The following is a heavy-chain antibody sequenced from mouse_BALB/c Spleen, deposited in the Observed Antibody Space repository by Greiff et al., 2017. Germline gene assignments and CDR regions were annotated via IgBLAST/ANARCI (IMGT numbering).Heavy chain of an antibody. D-gene: IGHD2-12*01. CDR2: ISSGGSYT. Sequence: EVMLVESGGGLVKPGGSLKLSCAASGFTFSSYAMSWVRQSPEKRLEWVAEISSGGSYTYYPDTVTGRFTISRDNAKNTLYLEMSSLRSEDTAMYYCARLTTRSIDYWGQGTSVTVSS. V-gene: IGHV5-9-4*01. CDR1: GFTFSSYA. J-gene: IGHJ4*01. CDR3: ARLTTRSIDY.